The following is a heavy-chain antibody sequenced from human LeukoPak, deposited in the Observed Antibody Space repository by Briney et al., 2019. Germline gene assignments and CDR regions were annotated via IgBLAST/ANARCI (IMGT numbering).Heavy chain of an antibody. CDR1: GFTFSSYA. D-gene: IGHD1-26*01. CDR3: AKDSKIVGATFRSYHYMDV. CDR2: IRGSGDRT. V-gene: IGHV3-23*01. J-gene: IGHJ6*03. Sequence: GGSLRLSCAASGFTFSSYAMSWVRQAPGKGLEWVSAIRGSGDRTHYADSVKGRFTISRDNSKNTLYLQMNSLRAEDTAVYYCAKDSKIVGATFRSYHYMDVWGKGTAVTVTS.